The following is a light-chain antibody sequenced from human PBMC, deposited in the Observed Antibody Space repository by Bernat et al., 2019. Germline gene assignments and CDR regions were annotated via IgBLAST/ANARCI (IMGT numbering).Light chain of an antibody. Sequence: EIVMTQSPATLSVSPGERATLSCRASQSVSSNLAWYQQEPGRAPRLLIYGASTRATDIPARFSGSGSGTEFTLTISSLQSEDFAVYYCQQYNNWPYPFGQGTKLEIK. CDR3: QQYNNWPYP. CDR2: GAS. CDR1: QSVSSN. J-gene: IGKJ2*01. V-gene: IGKV3-15*01.